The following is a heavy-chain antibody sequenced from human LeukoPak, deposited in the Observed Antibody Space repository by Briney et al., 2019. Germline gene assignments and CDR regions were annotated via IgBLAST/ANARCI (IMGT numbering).Heavy chain of an antibody. D-gene: IGHD1-26*01. CDR3: AKDRRSGIVGATSPLQY. CDR1: GFTVSSNY. CDR2: IYSGGST. J-gene: IGHJ4*02. Sequence: QTGGSLRLSCAASGFTVSSNYMSWVRQAPGKGLEWVSVIYSGGSTYYADSVKGRFTISRDNSKNTLYLQMNSLRAEDTAVYYCAKDRRSGIVGATSPLQYWGQGTLVTVSS. V-gene: IGHV3-53*01.